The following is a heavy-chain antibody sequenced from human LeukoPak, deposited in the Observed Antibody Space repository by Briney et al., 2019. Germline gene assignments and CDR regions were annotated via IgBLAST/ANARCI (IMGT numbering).Heavy chain of an antibody. CDR1: GYTFTSYD. Sequence: ASMKVSCKASGYTFTSYDINWVRQATGQGLEWMGWMNPNSGNTGYAQKFQGRVTITADKSTSTAYMELSSLRSEDTAVYYCARGTAAAARYYFDYWGQGTLVTVSS. CDR3: ARGTAAAARYYFDY. D-gene: IGHD6-13*01. CDR2: MNPNSGNT. J-gene: IGHJ4*02. V-gene: IGHV1-8*03.